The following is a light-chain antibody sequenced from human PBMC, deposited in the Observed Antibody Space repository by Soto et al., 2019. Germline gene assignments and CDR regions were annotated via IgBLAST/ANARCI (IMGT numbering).Light chain of an antibody. J-gene: IGKJ1*01. V-gene: IGKV3-15*01. CDR1: QNVATN. CDR2: GAS. CDR3: HQATSGLRT. Sequence: EIVMTQSPATLSVSPGDRATLSCRTSQNVATNVAWYQQKPGQAPRLLIYGASIRATGVPARFSGSGSGTEFTLTIDSLQSEDFAVFYCHQATSGLRTFGRGTKVDIK.